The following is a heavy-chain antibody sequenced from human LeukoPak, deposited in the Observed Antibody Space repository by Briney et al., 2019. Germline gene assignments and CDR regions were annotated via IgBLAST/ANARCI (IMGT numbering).Heavy chain of an antibody. CDR2: ISYDGSNK. CDR3: ARGGPILGELSLSALKRKFDY. CDR1: GFTFSSYA. Sequence: GGSLRLSCAASGFTFSSYAMHWVRQAPGKGLEWVAVISYDGSNKYYADSMKGRFTISRDNSKNTLYLQMNSLRAEDTAVYYCARGGPILGELSLSALKRKFDYWGQGTLVTVSS. J-gene: IGHJ4*02. D-gene: IGHD3-16*02. V-gene: IGHV3-30*04.